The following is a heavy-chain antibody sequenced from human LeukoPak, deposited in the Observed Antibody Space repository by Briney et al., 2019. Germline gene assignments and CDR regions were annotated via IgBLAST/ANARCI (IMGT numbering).Heavy chain of an antibody. D-gene: IGHD6-19*01. Sequence: VASVKVSCTASGYTFTSYYMHWVRQAPGQGLEWMGIINPSGGSTSYAQKFQGRVTMTRDTSTSTVYMELSSLRSEDTAVCYCAREGIAVAVDYWGQGTLVTVSS. V-gene: IGHV1-46*01. CDR2: INPSGGST. CDR3: AREGIAVAVDY. J-gene: IGHJ4*02. CDR1: GYTFTSYY.